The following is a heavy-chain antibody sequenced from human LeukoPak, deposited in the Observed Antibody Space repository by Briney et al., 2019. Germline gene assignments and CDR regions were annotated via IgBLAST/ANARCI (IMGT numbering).Heavy chain of an antibody. Sequence: GRSLRLSCAASGFTFSSYAMHWVRQAPGKGLEWVAVISYDGSNKYYADSVRGRFTISRDNAKNSLYLQMNSLRAEDTAVYYCARDFRAVAESYYYYYMDVWGKGTTVTVSS. CDR2: ISYDGSNK. V-gene: IGHV3-30-3*01. CDR3: ARDFRAVAESYYYYYMDV. D-gene: IGHD6-19*01. CDR1: GFTFSSYA. J-gene: IGHJ6*03.